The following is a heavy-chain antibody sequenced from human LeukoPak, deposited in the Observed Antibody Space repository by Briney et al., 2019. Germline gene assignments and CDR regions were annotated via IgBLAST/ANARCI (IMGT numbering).Heavy chain of an antibody. Sequence: GGSLRLSCAASGFTFSSYAMHWVRQAPGKGLEWVAVISYDGSNKYYADSVKGRFTISRDNSKNTLYLQMNSLRAEDTAVYYCAKDRRTHTAMVGRGFDYWGQGTLVTVSS. D-gene: IGHD5-18*01. V-gene: IGHV3-30*04. CDR1: GFTFSSYA. CDR3: AKDRRTHTAMVGRGFDY. CDR2: ISYDGSNK. J-gene: IGHJ4*02.